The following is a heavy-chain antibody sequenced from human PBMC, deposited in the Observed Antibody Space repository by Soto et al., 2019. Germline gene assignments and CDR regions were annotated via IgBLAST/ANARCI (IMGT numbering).Heavy chain of an antibody. Sequence: SETLSLTCAVSGGSISSGGYSWSWIRQPPGKGLEWIGYIYHSGSTYYNPSLKSRVTISVDRSKNQFSLKLSSVTAADTDVYYCARGWDPITMVRAALDYWGQGTLVTVSP. CDR2: IYHSGST. CDR3: ARGWDPITMVRAALDY. CDR1: GGSISSGGYS. D-gene: IGHD3-10*01. J-gene: IGHJ4*02. V-gene: IGHV4-30-2*01.